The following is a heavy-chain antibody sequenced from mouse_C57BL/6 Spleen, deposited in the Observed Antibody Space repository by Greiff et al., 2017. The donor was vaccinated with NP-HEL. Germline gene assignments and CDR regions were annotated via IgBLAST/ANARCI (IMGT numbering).Heavy chain of an antibody. CDR1: GFTFSGYG. D-gene: IGHD6-5*01. J-gene: IGHJ4*01. V-gene: IGHV5-17*01. CDR3: ARRGLFAMDY. Sequence: EVQLVESGGGLVKPGGSLKLSCAASGFTFSGYGMHWVRQAPGKGLEWVAYISSCSSDIYYADKVKGRFTISTDNAKITLCLQMTRLRSEDTGMYYGARRGLFAMDYWGQGTSVTVA. CDR2: ISSCSSDI.